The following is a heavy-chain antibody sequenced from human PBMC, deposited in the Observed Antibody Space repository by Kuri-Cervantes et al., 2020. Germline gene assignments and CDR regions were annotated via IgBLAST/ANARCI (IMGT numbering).Heavy chain of an antibody. CDR2: IYTSGST. Sequence: SETLSLTCTVSGGSISSGSYYWSWIRQPAGKGLEWIGRIYTSGSTNYNPSLKSRVTISVDTSKNQFSLKLSSVTAADTAVYYCAREGCSGGSCYSSGFDPRGQGTLVTVSS. CDR3: AREGCSGGSCYSSGFDP. V-gene: IGHV4-61*02. CDR1: GGSISSGSYY. D-gene: IGHD2-15*01. J-gene: IGHJ5*02.